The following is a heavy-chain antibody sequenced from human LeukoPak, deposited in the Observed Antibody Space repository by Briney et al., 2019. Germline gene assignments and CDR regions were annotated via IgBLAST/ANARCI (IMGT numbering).Heavy chain of an antibody. J-gene: IGHJ4*02. CDR3: ARDGGSGSYLQSYFDY. D-gene: IGHD3-10*01. V-gene: IGHV3-48*04. CDR2: ISSSSSTI. Sequence: GGSLRLSCAASGFTFSSYSLNWVRQAPGKGLEWVSYISSSSSTIYYADSVKGRFTISRDNAKNSLYLQMNSLRAEDTVVYYCARDGGSGSYLQSYFDYWGQGTLVTVSS. CDR1: GFTFSSYS.